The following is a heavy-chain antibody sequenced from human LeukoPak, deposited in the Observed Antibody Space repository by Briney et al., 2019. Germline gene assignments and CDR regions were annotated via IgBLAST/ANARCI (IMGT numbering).Heavy chain of an antibody. V-gene: IGHV3-7*04. Sequence: PGGSLRLSCAAPGFIFRTYWMTWVRQAPGKGLEWVANIKQDGSEKYYVDSVKGRFTISRDNAKNSLYLQMNTLRADDTAVYYCARDDNYGSDYWGQGTLVTVSS. CDR2: IKQDGSEK. D-gene: IGHD3-10*01. CDR3: ARDDNYGSDY. CDR1: GFIFRTYW. J-gene: IGHJ4*02.